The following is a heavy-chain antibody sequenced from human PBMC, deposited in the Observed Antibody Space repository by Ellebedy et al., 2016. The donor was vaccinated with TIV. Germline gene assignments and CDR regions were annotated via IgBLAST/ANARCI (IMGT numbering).Heavy chain of an antibody. Sequence: MPSETLSLTCTVSGGSISNGDYYWSWIRKPPGKGLEWIGYIYYSGNSYHNPSLKSRVAISVDTSKNQFSLSLRSVTAADTAVYFCAGWKDYWFDPWGQGTLVTVSS. D-gene: IGHD1-1*01. CDR3: AGWKDYWFDP. CDR1: GGSISNGDYY. V-gene: IGHV4-30-4*01. CDR2: IYYSGNS. J-gene: IGHJ5*02.